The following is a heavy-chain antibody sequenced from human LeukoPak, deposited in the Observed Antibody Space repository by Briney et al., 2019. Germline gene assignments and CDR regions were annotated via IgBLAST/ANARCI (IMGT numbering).Heavy chain of an antibody. Sequence: SQTLSLTCAISGYSVSSNSAAWNWIRQSPSRGLEWLGRTYYRSKWYNNYAVSVKSRITINPDTSKNQFSLQLNSVTPEDTAVYYCARDLYSSGWYDNWFDPWGQGTLVTVSS. CDR3: ARDLYSSGWYDNWFDP. CDR2: TYYRSKWYN. V-gene: IGHV6-1*01. J-gene: IGHJ5*02. D-gene: IGHD6-19*01. CDR1: GYSVSSNSAA.